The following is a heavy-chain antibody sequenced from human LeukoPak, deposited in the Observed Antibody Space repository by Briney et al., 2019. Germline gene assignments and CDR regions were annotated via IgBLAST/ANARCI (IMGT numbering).Heavy chain of an antibody. Sequence: SETLSLTCTVSGGSISSSSYYWGWIRQPPGKGLEWIGSIYYSGDTYYNPSLKSRRVTISIDTSKNQFSLRLSSVTAADTAVYYCARHQWHYYYYMGVWGKGSTVTVSS. V-gene: IGHV4-39*01. CDR3: ARHQWHYYYYMGV. D-gene: IGHD6-19*01. CDR1: GGSISSSSYY. J-gene: IGHJ6*03. CDR2: IYYSGDT.